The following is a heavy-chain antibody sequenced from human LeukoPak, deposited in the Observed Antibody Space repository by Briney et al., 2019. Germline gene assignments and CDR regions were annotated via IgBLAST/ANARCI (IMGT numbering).Heavy chain of an antibody. CDR3: ANVATVVPYYYGMDV. J-gene: IGHJ6*02. CDR2: ISYDGSNK. CDR1: GFTFSSYG. Sequence: PGRSLRLSCAASGFTFSSYGMHWVRQAPGKGLEWVAVISYDGSNKYYADSVKGRFTISRDNSKNTLYLQMNSLRAEDTAVYYCANVATVVPYYYGMDVWGQGTTVTVSS. D-gene: IGHD2-2*01. V-gene: IGHV3-30*18.